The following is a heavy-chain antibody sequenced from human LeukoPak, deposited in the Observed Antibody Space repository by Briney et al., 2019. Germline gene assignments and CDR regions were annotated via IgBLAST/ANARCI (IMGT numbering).Heavy chain of an antibody. CDR1: GFTFSSYS. V-gene: IGHV3-21*01. CDR3: ARGQELGIVAKGGYYYGMDV. CDR2: ISRSRSVT. J-gene: IGHJ6*02. D-gene: IGHD5-12*01. Sequence: PGGSLRLSCAASGFTFSSYSMIWVRQAPAKGLEWVASISRSRSVTFYAGAVKGRFTTSRDKAKNSMYLQMNSLRGGDTGVYYCARGQELGIVAKGGYYYGMDVWGQGATVTVSS.